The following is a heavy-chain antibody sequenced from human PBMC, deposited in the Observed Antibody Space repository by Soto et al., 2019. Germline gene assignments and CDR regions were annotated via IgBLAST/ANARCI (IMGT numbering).Heavy chain of an antibody. V-gene: IGHV1-18*01. CDR2: ISANSGDT. D-gene: IGHD3-10*01. CDR3: ARFVRGSNIGYSHYRDV. Sequence: QVQLVQSGAEVKKPGASVKVSCKASGYSFTSHGISWVRQAPGQGLEWMGWISANSGDTNYAQKLQGRVTVTTDTSTSTAYLELRSLRSEDTAAYYCARFVRGSNIGYSHYRDVWGKGTTVTVSS. CDR1: GYSFTSHG. J-gene: IGHJ6*03.